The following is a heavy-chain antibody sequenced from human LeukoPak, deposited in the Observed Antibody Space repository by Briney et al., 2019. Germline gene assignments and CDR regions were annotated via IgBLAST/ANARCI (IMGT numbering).Heavy chain of an antibody. CDR1: GGSINNYY. J-gene: IGHJ3*02. CDR2: IYTRGST. V-gene: IGHV4-4*07. CDR3: ARGRYCSADICSGGDAFDI. D-gene: IGHD2-15*01. Sequence: SETLSLTCTVSGGSINNYYWSWIRQPAGKGLEWIGRIYTRGSTNYNPSLKSRVTMSVDTSKNQFSLRLSSVAAADTAVYYCARGRYCSADICSGGDAFDIWGQGTMVSVSS.